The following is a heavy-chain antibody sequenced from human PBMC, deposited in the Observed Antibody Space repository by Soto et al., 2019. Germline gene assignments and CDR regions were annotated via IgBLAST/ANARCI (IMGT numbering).Heavy chain of an antibody. Sequence: QLQLQESGSGLVKPSQTLSLTCAVSGGSISSGGYSWSWIRQPPGKGLEWIGYIYHSGTTYYNPSLKSRVTISIDTSKNQFSLKLSSVAAADTAMYYCARGHDSGDCWGQGTLVTVSS. D-gene: IGHD3-22*01. CDR1: GGSISSGGYS. V-gene: IGHV4-30-2*01. CDR2: IYHSGTT. CDR3: ARGHDSGDC. J-gene: IGHJ4*02.